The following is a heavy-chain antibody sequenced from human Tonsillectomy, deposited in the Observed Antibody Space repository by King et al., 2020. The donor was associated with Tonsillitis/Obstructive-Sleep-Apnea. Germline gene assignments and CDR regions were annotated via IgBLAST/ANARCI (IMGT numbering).Heavy chain of an antibody. CDR1: GGSISSGGYY. CDR2: MYYSGST. CDR3: ARSRTVTENWFDP. V-gene: IGHV4-31*03. D-gene: IGHD4-11*01. Sequence: QLQESGPGLVKPSQTLSLTCTVSGGSISSGGYYWSWIRQHPGKGLEWIGYMYYSGSTYYNPSLKSRVTISVDTSKNQFSLKLSSVTAADTAVYYCARSRTVTENWFDPWGQGTLVTVSS. J-gene: IGHJ5*02.